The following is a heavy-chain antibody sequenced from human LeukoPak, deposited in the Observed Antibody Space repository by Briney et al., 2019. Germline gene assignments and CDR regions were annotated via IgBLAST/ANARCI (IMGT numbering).Heavy chain of an antibody. D-gene: IGHD2-2*02. J-gene: IGHJ4*02. CDR2: ISAYNGNT. CDR3: ARVPAAIPYGYFDY. CDR1: GYTFTSYG. V-gene: IGHV1-18*01. Sequence: VKVSCKASGYTFTSYGISWVRQAPGQGLEWMAWISAYNGNTNYAQKLQGRVTMTTDTSTSTAYMELRSLRSDDTAVYYCARVPAAIPYGYFDYWGQGTLVTVSS.